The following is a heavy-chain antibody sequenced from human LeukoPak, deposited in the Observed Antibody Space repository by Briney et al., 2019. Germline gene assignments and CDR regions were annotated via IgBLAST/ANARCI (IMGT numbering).Heavy chain of an antibody. V-gene: IGHV1-18*01. Sequence: ASVKVSCKASGYTFTSYGISWVRQAPGQGLEWMGWISAYNGNTNYAQKFQGRVTMTRNTSISTAYMELSSLRSEDTAVYYCARGDYYGSGSYLNGGTGKWFDPWGQGTLVTVSS. D-gene: IGHD3-10*01. J-gene: IGHJ5*02. CDR3: ARGDYYGSGSYLNGGTGKWFDP. CDR1: GYTFTSYG. CDR2: ISAYNGNT.